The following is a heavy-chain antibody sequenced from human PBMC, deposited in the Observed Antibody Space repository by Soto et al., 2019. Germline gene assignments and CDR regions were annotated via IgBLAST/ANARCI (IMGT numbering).Heavy chain of an antibody. V-gene: IGHV2-5*02. D-gene: IGHD3-3*01. J-gene: IGHJ4*02. CDR1: GFSLTTSGVG. Sequence: QITLNESGPTVVKPAETLTLTCTFSGFSLTTSGVGVGWIRQSPVKAQEWLALIYWDADKRYSASLKTRLTSTKYTSQHQVVLTMASVDPADTATYYCAQWIRLTVFGLGTSTAIYVDVWGQGTPVFVSS. CDR3: AQWIRLTVFGLGTSTAIYVDV. CDR2: IYWDADK.